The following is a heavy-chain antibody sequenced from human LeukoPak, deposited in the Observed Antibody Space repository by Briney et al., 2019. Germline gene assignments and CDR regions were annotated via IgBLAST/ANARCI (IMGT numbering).Heavy chain of an antibody. D-gene: IGHD6-19*01. J-gene: IGHJ2*01. CDR3: ANLIAVSSGYFDL. CDR1: GFTFSSYD. V-gene: IGHV3-13*01. Sequence: GGSLRLSCAASGFTFSSYDMHWVRQPAGKGLEWVSAIGPAGDTYYPDSVKGRFTISRDNSKNTLYLQMNSLRAEDTAVYYCANLIAVSSGYFDLWGRGTLVTVSS. CDR2: IGPAGDT.